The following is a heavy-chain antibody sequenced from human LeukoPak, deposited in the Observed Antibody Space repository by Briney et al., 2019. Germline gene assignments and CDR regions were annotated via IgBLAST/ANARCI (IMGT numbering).Heavy chain of an antibody. J-gene: IGHJ5*02. CDR3: AREGPGFVLFVSWFYP. CDR1: GGSLSSSSYY. CDR2: IYYSGST. V-gene: IGHV4-39*02. D-gene: IGHD3-16*01. Sequence: SETLSLACTVAGGSLSSSSYYWGWIRQPPGKGLEWTGGIYYSGSTYYNPSLKSRATISVDTAKNHYSVMLSSVTAADTAVYYCAREGPGFVLFVSWFYPWGQGTLVTVSS.